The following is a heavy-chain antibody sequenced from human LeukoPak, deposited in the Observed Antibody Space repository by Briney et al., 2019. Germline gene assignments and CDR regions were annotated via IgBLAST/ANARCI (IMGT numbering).Heavy chain of an antibody. V-gene: IGHV3-48*04. J-gene: IGHJ4*02. CDR3: ARDVFEYSSSSSLDY. CDR1: GFTFSSYS. CDR2: ISSSSSTI. Sequence: GGSLRLSCAASGFTFSSYSMNWVRQAPGKGLEWVSYISSSSSTIYYADSVKGRFTISRENAKNSLYLQMNSLRAEDTAVYYCARDVFEYSSSSSLDYWGQGTLVTVSS. D-gene: IGHD6-6*01.